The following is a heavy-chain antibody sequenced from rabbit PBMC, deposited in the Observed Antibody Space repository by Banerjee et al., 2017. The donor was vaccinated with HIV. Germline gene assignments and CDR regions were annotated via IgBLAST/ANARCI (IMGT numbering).Heavy chain of an antibody. CDR1: GFDLNTYG. CDR2: IDPVFGVT. J-gene: IGHJ4*01. Sequence: QEQLVESGGGLVQPGGSLKLSCKASGFDLNTYGVSWVRQAPGKGLEWIAYIDPVFGVTYYATWVNGRFTISSQNAQTTVSLQLTSLTAADTATYFCARDLAGVIGWNFNLWGPGTLVTVS. D-gene: IGHD4-1*01. CDR3: ARDLAGVIGWNFNL. V-gene: IGHV1S47*01.